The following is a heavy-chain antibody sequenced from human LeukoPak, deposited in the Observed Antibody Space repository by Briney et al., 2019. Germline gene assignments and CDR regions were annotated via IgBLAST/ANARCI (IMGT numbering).Heavy chain of an antibody. CDR1: GFTFSSYE. J-gene: IGHJ4*02. D-gene: IGHD3-22*01. V-gene: IGHV3-48*03. CDR3: ARAHYYDRSGLDF. CDR2: ISSSGSTI. Sequence: GGSLTLSCAASGFTFSSYEMNWLRQAPGKGLEGVSYISSSGSTIYYADSLKGRFTISRDNAKNSLYLHMNSLRAEDTAVYYCARAHYYDRSGLDFWGQGTLVTVSS.